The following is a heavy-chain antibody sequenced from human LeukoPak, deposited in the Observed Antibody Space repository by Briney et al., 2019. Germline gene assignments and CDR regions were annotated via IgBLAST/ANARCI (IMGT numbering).Heavy chain of an antibody. CDR2: INHSGST. D-gene: IGHD5-12*01. J-gene: IGHJ4*02. CDR3: ARSLRGYSGTHDPYFDY. V-gene: IGHV4-34*01. Sequence: SETLSLTCAVYGGSFSGYYWSWIRQPPGKGLEWIGEINHSGSTNYNPSLKSRVTISVDTSKNQFSLKLSSVTAADTAVYYRARSLRGYSGTHDPYFDYWGQGTLVTVSS. CDR1: GGSFSGYY.